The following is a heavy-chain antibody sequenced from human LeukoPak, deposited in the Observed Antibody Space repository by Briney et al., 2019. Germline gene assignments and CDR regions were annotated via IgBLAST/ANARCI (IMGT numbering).Heavy chain of an antibody. CDR1: GYTFTSYA. Sequence: ASVKVSCKASGYTFTSYAMHWVRQAPGQRLEWMGWINTGNGNTKYSQEFQGRVTITRDTSASTAYMELSSLRSEDMAVYYCARSLSRLSGWYPDYWGQGTLVTVSS. CDR2: INTGNGNT. J-gene: IGHJ4*02. D-gene: IGHD6-19*01. CDR3: ARSLSRLSGWYPDY. V-gene: IGHV1-3*03.